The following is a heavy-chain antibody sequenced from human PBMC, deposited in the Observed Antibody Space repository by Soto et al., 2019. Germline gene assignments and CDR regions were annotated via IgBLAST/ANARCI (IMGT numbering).Heavy chain of an antibody. CDR3: ARHPLYYDFWSGYFGSGEFDY. V-gene: IGHV1-8*01. Sequence: ASVKVSCKASGYTFTSYDINWVRQATGQGLEWMGWMNPNSGNTGYAQKFQGRVTMTRNTSISTAYMELSSLRSEDTAVYYCARHPLYYDFWSGYFGSGEFDYWGQGTLVTVSS. J-gene: IGHJ4*02. D-gene: IGHD3-3*01. CDR1: GYTFTSYD. CDR2: MNPNSGNT.